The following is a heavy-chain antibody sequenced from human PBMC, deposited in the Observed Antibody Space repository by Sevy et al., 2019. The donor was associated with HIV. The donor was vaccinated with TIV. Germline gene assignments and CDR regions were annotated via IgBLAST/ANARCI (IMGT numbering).Heavy chain of an antibody. V-gene: IGHV1-24*01. Sequence: ASVKVSCKVSGYTLTQLSMHWVRQAPGKGLEWMGSFDPEDGETLYAQKFQGRVTMTEDTSTNTAYMELSSLRSEDTAVYDCATTKDYYDSSGSPFDYWGQGTLVTVSS. CDR1: GYTLTQLS. CDR2: FDPEDGET. D-gene: IGHD3-22*01. J-gene: IGHJ4*02. CDR3: ATTKDYYDSSGSPFDY.